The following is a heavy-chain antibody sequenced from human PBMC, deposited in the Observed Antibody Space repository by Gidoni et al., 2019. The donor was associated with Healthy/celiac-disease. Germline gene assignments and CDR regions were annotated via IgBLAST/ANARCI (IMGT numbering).Heavy chain of an antibody. Sequence: EVPLVESGGGLIQPGGSLRLSCADSGFNVSSNYMSWFRQAPGKGLDWVSVIYSGGSTYYADSVKGRFTISRDNSKNTLYLQMNSLRAEDTAVYYCARDVYYYDSSGYLRSWYFDLWGRGTLVTVSS. CDR1: GFNVSSNY. J-gene: IGHJ2*01. CDR2: IYSGGST. CDR3: ARDVYYYDSSGYLRSWYFDL. D-gene: IGHD3-22*01. V-gene: IGHV3-53*01.